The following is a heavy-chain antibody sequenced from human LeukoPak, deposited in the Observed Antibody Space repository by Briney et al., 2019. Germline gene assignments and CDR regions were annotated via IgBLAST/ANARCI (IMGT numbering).Heavy chain of an antibody. J-gene: IGHJ4*02. CDR3: ARDDGIAVAGFMDDY. CDR1: GYTFTGYY. D-gene: IGHD6-19*01. Sequence: ASVKVSCKASGYTFTGYYMHWVRQDPGQGLEWMGWINPNSGGTNYAQKFQGRVTMTRDTSISTAYMELSRLRSDDTAVYYCARDDGIAVAGFMDDYWGQGTLVTVSS. CDR2: INPNSGGT. V-gene: IGHV1-2*02.